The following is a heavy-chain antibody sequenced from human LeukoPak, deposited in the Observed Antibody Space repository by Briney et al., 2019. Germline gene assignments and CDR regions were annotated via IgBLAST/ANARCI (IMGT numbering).Heavy chain of an antibody. Sequence: SETLSLTCTVSGGSISSYYWSWIRQPPGKGLEWIGYIYCSGSTNYNPSLKSRVTISVDTSKNQFSLKLSSVTAADTAVYYCARATRTPGYSSRPFDYWGQGTLVTVSS. CDR2: IYCSGST. CDR1: GGSISSYY. CDR3: ARATRTPGYSSRPFDY. J-gene: IGHJ4*02. D-gene: IGHD6-13*01. V-gene: IGHV4-59*01.